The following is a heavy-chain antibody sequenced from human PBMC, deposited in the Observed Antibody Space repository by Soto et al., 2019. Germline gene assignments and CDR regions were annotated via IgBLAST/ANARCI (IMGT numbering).Heavy chain of an antibody. CDR1: GGSFSGYY. J-gene: IGHJ4*02. Sequence: QVQLQQWGAGLLKPSETLSLNCAVYGGSFSGYYWSWIRQPPGKGLEWSGEIKHSGSTNYNPSLKSRVTIAVDPSKNQVSQKLSSVAAADTAVYYCARGLTGTNPMDYWGRGTLVTGSS. D-gene: IGHD1-7*01. V-gene: IGHV4-34*01. CDR2: IKHSGST. CDR3: ARGLTGTNPMDY.